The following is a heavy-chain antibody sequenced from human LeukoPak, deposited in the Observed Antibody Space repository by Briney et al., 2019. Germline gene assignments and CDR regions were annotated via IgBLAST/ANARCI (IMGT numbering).Heavy chain of an antibody. CDR2: ISGSGGST. D-gene: IGHD2-2*01. V-gene: IGHV3-23*01. Sequence: QTGGSLRLSCAASGFTFSSYAMSWVRQAPGKGLEWVSAISGSGGSTYYADSVKGRFTISRDNSKNTLYLQMNSLRAEDTAVYYCAKKTVVVVPAATQFDYWGQGTLVTVSS. CDR1: GFTFSSYA. CDR3: AKKTVVVVPAATQFDY. J-gene: IGHJ4*02.